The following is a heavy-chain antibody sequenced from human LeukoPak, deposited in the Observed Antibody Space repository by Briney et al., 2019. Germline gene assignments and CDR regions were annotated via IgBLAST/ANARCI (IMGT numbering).Heavy chain of an antibody. V-gene: IGHV1-46*01. CDR1: GYTFTSYY. CDR3: ARAPYCGGDCYSHNWFDP. D-gene: IGHD2-21*02. Sequence: ASVKVSCKASGYTFTSYYMHWVRQAPGQGLEWMGIINPSGGSTSYAQKFQGRVTMTRDTSTSTAYMELSSLRSEDTAVYYCARAPYCGGDCYSHNWFDPWGQGTLVTVSS. CDR2: INPSGGST. J-gene: IGHJ5*02.